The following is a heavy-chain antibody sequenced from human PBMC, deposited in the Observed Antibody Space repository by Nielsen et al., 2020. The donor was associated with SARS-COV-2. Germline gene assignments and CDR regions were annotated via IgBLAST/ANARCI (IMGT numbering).Heavy chain of an antibody. V-gene: IGHV3-15*01. CDR2: IKSKVDGGTT. D-gene: IGHD3-16*01. J-gene: IGHJ4*02. CDR1: GFTFSNPW. Sequence: GESLKISCAASGFTFSNPWMNWVRQAPGKGLEWVGRIKSKVDGGTTDYAGPVKGRFTISRDDSKNTLYLQMNSLKTEDTAVYYCARDNSWGNYFDYWGQGTLVTVSS. CDR3: ARDNSWGNYFDY.